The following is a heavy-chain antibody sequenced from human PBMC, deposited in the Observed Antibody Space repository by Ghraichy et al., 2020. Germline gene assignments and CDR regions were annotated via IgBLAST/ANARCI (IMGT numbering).Heavy chain of an antibody. CDR3: ARGEWEQTAGYYYYYGMDV. CDR1: GGSISSYY. V-gene: IGHV4-59*01. Sequence: SETLSLTCTVSGGSISSYYWTWIRPPPVQGLVWIGYIYYSGSTNYNPSLKSRVTISVDTSKNQFSLKLSSVTAADTAVYYCARGEWEQTAGYYYYYGMDVWGQGTTVTVSS. J-gene: IGHJ6*02. D-gene: IGHD1-26*01. CDR2: IYYSGST.